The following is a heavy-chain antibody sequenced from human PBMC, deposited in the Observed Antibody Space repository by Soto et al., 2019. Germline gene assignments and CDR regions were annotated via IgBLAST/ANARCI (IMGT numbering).Heavy chain of an antibody. D-gene: IGHD3-22*01. V-gene: IGHV1-18*04. CDR2: ISPYNGNT. J-gene: IGHJ4*02. CDR3: ARDQYYFDSSGYYDF. CDR1: GYTFVSYG. Sequence: QLQLVQSGAEVKKPGASVRVSCETSGYTFVSYGISWVRQAPGQGLEWMGWISPYNGNTNYAEKSKDRVTLTTDTSTDTAFLDLRSLTSDDTAVYFCARDQYYFDSSGYYDFWGQGTLVTVSS.